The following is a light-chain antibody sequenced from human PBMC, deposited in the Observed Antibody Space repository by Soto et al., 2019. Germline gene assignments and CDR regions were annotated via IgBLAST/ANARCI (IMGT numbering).Light chain of an antibody. J-gene: IGKJ2*01. CDR2: GAS. CDR1: QSVSSSY. Sequence: EIVLTQSPGTLSLSPGERATLSCRASQSVSSSYLAWYQQKPGQPPRLLIYGASSRATGIPDRFSGSGSGTDFTLTVSRLEPEDFAVYYCQQYGTSPVTFGQGTKLEIK. V-gene: IGKV3-20*01. CDR3: QQYGTSPVT.